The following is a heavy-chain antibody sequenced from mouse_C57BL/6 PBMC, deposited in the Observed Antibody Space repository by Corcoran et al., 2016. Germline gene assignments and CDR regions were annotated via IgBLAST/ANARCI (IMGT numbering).Heavy chain of an antibody. CDR1: GYTFTDYY. D-gene: IGHD2-5*01. CDR3: AAYYSNSYWYFDV. J-gene: IGHJ1*03. CDR2: INPNNGGT. Sequence: EVQLQQSGPELVKPGASVKISCKASGYTFTDYYMNWVKQSHGKSLEWIGDINPNNGGTSYNQKFKGKATLTVDKSSSTAYMELRSLTSEDSAVYYCAAYYSNSYWYFDVWGTETTVTVSS. V-gene: IGHV1-26*01.